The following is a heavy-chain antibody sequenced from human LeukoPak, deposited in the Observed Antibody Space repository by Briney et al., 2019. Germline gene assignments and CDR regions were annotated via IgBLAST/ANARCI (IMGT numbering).Heavy chain of an antibody. J-gene: IGHJ6*03. CDR1: GYTFTSYY. D-gene: IGHD3-10*01. V-gene: IGHV1-46*01. CDR2: INPSGGST. CDR3: VRGSGSYYYYYYYYMDV. Sequence: ASVKVSCKASGYTFTSYYMHWVRQAPGQGLEWMGIINPSGGSTSYAQKFQGRVTMTRDMSTSTVYMELSSLRSEDTAVYYCVRGSGSYYYYYYYYMDVWGKGTTVTISS.